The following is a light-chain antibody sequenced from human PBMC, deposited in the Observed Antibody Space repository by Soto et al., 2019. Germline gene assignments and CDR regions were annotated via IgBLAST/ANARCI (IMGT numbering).Light chain of an antibody. CDR1: SSDVGGYNY. CDR2: DVS. J-gene: IGLJ1*01. CDR3: SSYTSSSFYV. V-gene: IGLV2-14*01. Sequence: QSALTQPASVSGSPGQSITISCTGTSSDVGGYNYVSWYQQQPGKAPKLMIYDVSNRPSGVSNRFSGSNSGNTASLTISGLQAEDEADYYGSSYTSSSFYVFGTGTKLTVL.